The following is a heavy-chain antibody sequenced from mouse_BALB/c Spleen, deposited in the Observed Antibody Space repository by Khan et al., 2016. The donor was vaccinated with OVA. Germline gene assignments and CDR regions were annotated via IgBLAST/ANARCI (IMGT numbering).Heavy chain of an antibody. CDR3: ERQWVGVMDY. D-gene: IGHD1-1*01. Sequence: EVELVESGGDLVKPGGSLKLSCTASGFTFSTYGMSWVRQTPDKRLEWVATISSGGTYTYYPDSVMGRFTISRDNAKNTLYLQVSSLRSEDTAMDYCERQWVGVMDYWGQGTSVTVSS. V-gene: IGHV5-6*01. CDR1: GFTFSTYG. CDR2: ISSGGTYT. J-gene: IGHJ4*01.